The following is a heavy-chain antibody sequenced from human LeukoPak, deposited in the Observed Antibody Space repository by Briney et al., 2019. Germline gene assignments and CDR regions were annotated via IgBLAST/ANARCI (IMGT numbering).Heavy chain of an antibody. CDR2: ISGSGGST. CDR1: GFTFSSYA. V-gene: IGHV3-23*01. J-gene: IGHJ4*02. CDR3: AFDDTMVRGVTVF. Sequence: GGPLRLSCAASGFTFSSYAMSWVRQAPGKGLEWVSAISGSGGSTYYADSVKGRFTISRDNSKNTLYLQMNSLRAEDTAVYYCAFDDTMVRGVTVFRGQGALVTVSS. D-gene: IGHD3-10*01.